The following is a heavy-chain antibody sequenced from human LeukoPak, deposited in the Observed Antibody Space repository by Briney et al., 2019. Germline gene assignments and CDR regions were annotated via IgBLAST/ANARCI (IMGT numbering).Heavy chain of an antibody. V-gene: IGHV1-18*04. CDR3: ARVRGTALTAYPGYFDY. CDR1: GYSFTSYG. D-gene: IGHD2-21*02. J-gene: IGHJ4*02. CDR2: ISIYTGNI. Sequence: GAAVKVTFKASGYSFTSYGISWVRQAPGQGIEWMGWISIYTGNIKYGEKFQGRATMTRDTSTSTAYMEVRSLTSDDTAVYYCARVRGTALTAYPGYFDYWGQGTLVTVSS.